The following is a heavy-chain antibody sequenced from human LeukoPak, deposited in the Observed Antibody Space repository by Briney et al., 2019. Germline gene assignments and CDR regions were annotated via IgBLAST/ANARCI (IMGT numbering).Heavy chain of an antibody. CDR2: ISGSGGST. D-gene: IGHD2-2*01. Sequence: GGPLRLSCAASGFTFSSYAMSWVRQAPGKGLEWVSAISGSGGSTYYADSVKGRFTISRDNSKNTLYLQMNSLRAEDTAVYYCAKKGGRYCSSTSCYVGYWGQGTLVTVSS. CDR1: GFTFSSYA. J-gene: IGHJ4*02. CDR3: AKKGGRYCSSTSCYVGY. V-gene: IGHV3-23*01.